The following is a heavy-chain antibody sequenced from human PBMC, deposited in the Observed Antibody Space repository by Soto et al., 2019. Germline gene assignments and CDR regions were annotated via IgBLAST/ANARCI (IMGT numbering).Heavy chain of an antibody. CDR1: GVSLSSYY. Sequence: SGTLSLTCSVSGVSLSSYYWSWIRQSPGKGLEWIGYISYSGSTDYSDSRKSRLTMTVDTSKNEFSLTFSSVTAADTAVYYCAIRARGSSSFYYYYGMDVWGKGTTVTVSS. CDR3: AIRARGSSSFYYYYGMDV. D-gene: IGHD3-3*01. CDR2: ISYSGST. V-gene: IGHV4-59*08. J-gene: IGHJ6*04.